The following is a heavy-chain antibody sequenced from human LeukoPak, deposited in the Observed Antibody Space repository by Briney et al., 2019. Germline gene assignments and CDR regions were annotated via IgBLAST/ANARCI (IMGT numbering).Heavy chain of an antibody. CDR1: GFTFSSYW. D-gene: IGHD6-13*01. Sequence: GGSLRLSCAASGFTFSSYWMSWVRQAPGKGLEWVANIKQDGSEEYYVDSVKGRFTISRDNAKNSLYRQMNSLRAEDTAVYHCARVAAAGFDYWGQGTLVTVSS. CDR3: ARVAAAGFDY. J-gene: IGHJ4*02. V-gene: IGHV3-7*04. CDR2: IKQDGSEE.